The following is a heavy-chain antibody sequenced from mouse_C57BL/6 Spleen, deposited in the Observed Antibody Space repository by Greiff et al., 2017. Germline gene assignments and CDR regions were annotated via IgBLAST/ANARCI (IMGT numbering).Heavy chain of an antibody. CDR1: GFNIKDDY. CDR2: IDPENGDT. Sequence: VQLQQSGAELVRPGASVKLSCTASGFNIKDDYMHWVKQRPEQGLEWIGWIDPENGDTEYASKFQGKATITADTSSNTAYLQLSGLTSEDTAVYYYTAPYYGSSDGFAYWGQGTLVTVSA. J-gene: IGHJ3*01. V-gene: IGHV14-4*01. D-gene: IGHD1-1*01. CDR3: TAPYYGSSDGFAY.